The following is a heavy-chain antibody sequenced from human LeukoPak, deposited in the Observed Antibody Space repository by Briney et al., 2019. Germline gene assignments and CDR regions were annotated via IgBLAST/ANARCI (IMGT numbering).Heavy chain of an antibody. CDR2: ISHSGSA. V-gene: IGHV4-38-2*02. Sequence: PSETLSLTCTVSGYSISTGYYWGWIRQPPEKGLEWIGSISHSGSAFNNPSLKSRFTISVDMSKNQFSLKLSSVTAADTAVYYCARGGMGIAVAGPNNWFDPWGQGTLVTVSS. D-gene: IGHD6-19*01. J-gene: IGHJ5*02. CDR1: GYSISTGYY. CDR3: ARGGMGIAVAGPNNWFDP.